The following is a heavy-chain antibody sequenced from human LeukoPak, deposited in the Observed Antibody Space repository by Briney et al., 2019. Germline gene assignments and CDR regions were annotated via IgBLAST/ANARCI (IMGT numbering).Heavy chain of an antibody. J-gene: IGHJ4*02. CDR2: ISSSGSTI. V-gene: IGHV3-48*03. Sequence: GRSLRLSCAASGFTFSSYEMNWVRQAPGKGLEWVSYISSSGSTIYYADSVKGRFIISRDNAKNSLYLQMNSLRAEDTAVYYCARELINFDYWGQGTLVTVSS. D-gene: IGHD2-8*01. CDR1: GFTFSSYE. CDR3: ARELINFDY.